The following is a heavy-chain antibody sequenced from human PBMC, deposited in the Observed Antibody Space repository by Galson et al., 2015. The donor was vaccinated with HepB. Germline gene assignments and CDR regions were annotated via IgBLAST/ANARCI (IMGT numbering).Heavy chain of an antibody. CDR2: IAFDGSEFTK. CDR1: GFTFSTYG. D-gene: IGHD3-16*02. CDR3: AKTDDFWGSYRAPLGH. Sequence: SLRLSCAASGFTFSTYGMHWVRQAPGKGLEWVAVIAFDGSEFTKYYGDSVKGRFTISRDNSKNTLYLQMNTLRVEDAAIYYCAKTDDFWGSYRAPLGHWGQGTLVTVSS. J-gene: IGHJ4*02. V-gene: IGHV3-33*06.